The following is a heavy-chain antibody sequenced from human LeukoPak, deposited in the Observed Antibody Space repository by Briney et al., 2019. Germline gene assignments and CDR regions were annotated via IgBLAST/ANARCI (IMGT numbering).Heavy chain of an antibody. CDR3: AREVNIQADSDAFDI. J-gene: IGHJ3*02. D-gene: IGHD1/OR15-1a*01. CDR1: GGSLRSRNYL. Sequence: PSETLSLTCTVSGGSLRSRNYLGGWIRQTRGEGLEWIGYISYSGSVYYNPSLKSRLTISIDTSNSQFSLRLRSVTAADTAVYYCAREVNIQADSDAFDIWGPGTTVTVSS. CDR2: ISYSGSV. V-gene: IGHV4-30-4*08.